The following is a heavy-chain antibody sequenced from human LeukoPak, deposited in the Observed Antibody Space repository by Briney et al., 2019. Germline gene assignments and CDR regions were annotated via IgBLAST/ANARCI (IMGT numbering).Heavy chain of an antibody. Sequence: GGPLILSRAASGFTFSSYSMYWVRQARGEGLEWVSSITSSSSYIYYAASVKGRFTISSDNAKNAQYLQMNSLRAEDTAVYFCERVGDGYNMVDWFDPWGQGTLVTVSS. CDR3: ERVGDGYNMVDWFDP. V-gene: IGHV3-21*01. J-gene: IGHJ5*02. CDR2: ITSSSSYI. D-gene: IGHD5-24*01. CDR1: GFTFSSYS.